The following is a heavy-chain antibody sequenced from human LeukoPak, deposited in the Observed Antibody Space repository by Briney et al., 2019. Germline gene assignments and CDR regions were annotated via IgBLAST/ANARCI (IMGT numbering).Heavy chain of an antibody. CDR1: GYTFTGYY. J-gene: IGHJ4*02. Sequence: ASVKVSCKASGYTFTGYYMHWVRQAPGQRLEWMGWINPNSGGTNYAQKFQGRVTMTRDTSISTAYMELSRLRSDDTAVYYCARVRRGYSYGYSSPPGYWGQGTLVTVSS. D-gene: IGHD5-18*01. CDR2: INPNSGGT. V-gene: IGHV1-2*02. CDR3: ARVRRGYSYGYSSPPGY.